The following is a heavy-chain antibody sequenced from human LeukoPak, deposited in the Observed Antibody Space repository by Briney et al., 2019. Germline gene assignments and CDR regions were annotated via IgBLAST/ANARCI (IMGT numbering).Heavy chain of an antibody. CDR1: GYTFTGYY. J-gene: IGHJ4*02. CDR3: ARDTVFDY. D-gene: IGHD4-11*01. Sequence: ASVKVSCKASGYTFTGYYIHWVRQAPGRGLEWMGWITPHNGGTNYAQKFQGGVTMTTDPSTSTAYMELRSLRSDDTAMYYCARDTVFDYWGQGTLVTVSS. V-gene: IGHV1-2*02. CDR2: ITPHNGGT.